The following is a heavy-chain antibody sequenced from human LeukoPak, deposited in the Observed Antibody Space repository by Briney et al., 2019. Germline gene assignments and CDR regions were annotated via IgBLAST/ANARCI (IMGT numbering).Heavy chain of an antibody. CDR1: GFTFSSYG. J-gene: IGHJ4*02. Sequence: GGSLRLSCAASGFTFSSYGMHWVRQAPGKGLEWVAFIRYDGSNKYYADSVKGRFTISRDNSKNTLYLQMNSLRAEDTAVYYCAKDLAAMVKGDIDYWGQGTLVTVSS. D-gene: IGHD5-18*01. CDR3: AKDLAAMVKGDIDY. V-gene: IGHV3-30*02. CDR2: IRYDGSNK.